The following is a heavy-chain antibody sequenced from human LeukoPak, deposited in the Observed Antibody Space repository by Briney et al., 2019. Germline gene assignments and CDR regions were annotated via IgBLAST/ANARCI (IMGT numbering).Heavy chain of an antibody. CDR2: IIPILGIA. D-gene: IGHD6-6*01. Sequence: SVKVSCKASGGTFSSYTISWLRQAPGQGLEWMGRIIPILGIANYAQKFQGRVTITADKSTSTAYMELSSLRSEDTAVYYCARVREYSSHIDYWGQGTLVTVSS. CDR3: ARVREYSSHIDY. CDR1: GGTFSSYT. J-gene: IGHJ4*02. V-gene: IGHV1-69*02.